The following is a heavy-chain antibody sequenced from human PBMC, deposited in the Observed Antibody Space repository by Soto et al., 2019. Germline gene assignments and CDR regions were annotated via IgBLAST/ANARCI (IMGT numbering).Heavy chain of an antibody. CDR2: INHSGST. Sequence: PSETLSLTCAVYGGSFSGYYWSWIRQPPGKGLEWTGEINHSGSTNYNPSLKSRVTISVDTSKNQFSLKLSSVTAADTAVYYCARGCCSGGSCYSIDYWGQGTLVTVSS. CDR1: GGSFSGYY. D-gene: IGHD2-15*01. V-gene: IGHV4-34*01. J-gene: IGHJ4*01. CDR3: ARGCCSGGSCYSIDY.